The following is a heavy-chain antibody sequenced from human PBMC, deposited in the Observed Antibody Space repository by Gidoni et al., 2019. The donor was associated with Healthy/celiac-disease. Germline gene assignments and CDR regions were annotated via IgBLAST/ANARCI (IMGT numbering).Heavy chain of an antibody. CDR1: GFTFRSYS. Sequence: EVQLVESGGGLVKPGGSLRLSCAASGFTFRSYSMNWVRQAPGKGLEWGSSISSSSSYIYYADSVKGRFTISRDNAKNSLYLQMNSLRAEDTAVYYCARDGGQYYYDSSGYSGAFDYWGQGTLVTVSS. J-gene: IGHJ4*02. V-gene: IGHV3-21*01. CDR3: ARDGGQYYYDSSGYSGAFDY. CDR2: ISSSSSYI. D-gene: IGHD3-22*01.